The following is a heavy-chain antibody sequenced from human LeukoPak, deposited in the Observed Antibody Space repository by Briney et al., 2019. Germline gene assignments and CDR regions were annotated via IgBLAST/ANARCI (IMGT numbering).Heavy chain of an antibody. D-gene: IGHD1-26*01. J-gene: IGHJ3*02. CDR1: GFTFSSYG. CDR3: AKSLLTTASGTGRAFDI. CDR2: IRYDGSNK. Sequence: GGSLRLSCAASGFTFSSYGMHWVRQAPGKGLEWVAFIRYDGSNKYYADSVKGRFTISRDNSKNTLYLHMNSLRAEDTAVYYCAKSLLTTASGTGRAFDIWGQGTVVTVSA. V-gene: IGHV3-30*02.